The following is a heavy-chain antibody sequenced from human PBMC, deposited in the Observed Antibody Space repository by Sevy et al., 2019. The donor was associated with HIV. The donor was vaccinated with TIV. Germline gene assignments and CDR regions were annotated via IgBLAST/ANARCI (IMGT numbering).Heavy chain of an antibody. Sequence: GGSLRLSCAASGFTFSSYVMSWVRQAPGKGLEWVSAISGSGGSTYYADSVKGRFTISRDNSKNTLYLQMNSLRAEDTAVYYCAAAAIHYYYMDVWGKWTTVTVSS. D-gene: IGHD2-2*01. CDR1: GFTFSSYV. V-gene: IGHV3-23*01. CDR2: ISGSGGST. CDR3: AAAAIHYYYMDV. J-gene: IGHJ6*03.